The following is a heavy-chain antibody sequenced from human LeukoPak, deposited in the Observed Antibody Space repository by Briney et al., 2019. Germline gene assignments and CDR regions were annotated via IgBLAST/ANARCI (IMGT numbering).Heavy chain of an antibody. D-gene: IGHD3-22*01. Sequence: SETLSLTCTDSGGSISSSSYYWGWIRQPPGKGLEWIGSIYYSESTYYNPSLKSRVTISVDTSKNQFSLKLSSETAADTAVYYCARYSYDSSGYHFDYWGQGTLVTVSS. V-gene: IGHV4-39*01. CDR1: GGSISSSSYY. CDR2: IYYSEST. CDR3: ARYSYDSSGYHFDY. J-gene: IGHJ4*02.